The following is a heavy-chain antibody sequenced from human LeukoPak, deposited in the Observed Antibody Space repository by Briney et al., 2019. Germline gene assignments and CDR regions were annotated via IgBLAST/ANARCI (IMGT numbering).Heavy chain of an antibody. CDR3: ARGFRGNYYYMDV. CDR2: ISSSSSTI. Sequence: GGSPRLSCEASGFILSAYSMTWVRQAPGKGLEWLSYISSSSSTIFYADSVQGRFTISRDNAKNSLYLQMNSLRAEDTAVYYCARGFRGNYYYMDVWGKGTTVTVSS. V-gene: IGHV3-48*01. D-gene: IGHD1-1*01. CDR1: GFILSAYS. J-gene: IGHJ6*03.